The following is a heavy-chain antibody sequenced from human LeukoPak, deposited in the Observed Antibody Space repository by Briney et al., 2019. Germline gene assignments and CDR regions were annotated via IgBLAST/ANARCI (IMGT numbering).Heavy chain of an antibody. Sequence: PSETLSLTCTVSGGSFSGYYWSWVRQPPGKALESIGRIYSSGSTNYNPSLKRRVTMSVDTSKNQFSLKLSSVTAADTAAYYCAREHPVAIAADYWGQGILVTVSS. CDR2: IYSSGST. CDR1: GGSFSGYY. D-gene: IGHD6-19*01. V-gene: IGHV4-4*07. CDR3: AREHPVAIAADY. J-gene: IGHJ4*02.